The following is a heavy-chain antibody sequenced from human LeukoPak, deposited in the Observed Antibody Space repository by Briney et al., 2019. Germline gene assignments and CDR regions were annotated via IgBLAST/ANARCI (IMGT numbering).Heavy chain of an antibody. V-gene: IGHV4-39*01. D-gene: IGHD6-19*01. J-gene: IGHJ3*02. CDR2: IYYNGKT. CDR3: ARLTALAGHRGAFDI. Sequence: SETLSLTCNVSGGSIGGHTFYWDWIRQPPGKGLERISTIYYNGKTFYNPSLKSRVPIPIHMSKSRFSLHVSSVTAADTAIYYCARLTALAGHRGAFDIWGPGTMVTVSS. CDR1: GGSIGGHTFY.